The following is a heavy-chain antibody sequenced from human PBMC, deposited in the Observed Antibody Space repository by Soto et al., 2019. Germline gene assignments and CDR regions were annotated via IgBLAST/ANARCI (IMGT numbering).Heavy chain of an antibody. CDR1: GFTFSSYG. Sequence: QVQLVESGGGVVQPGRSLRLSCAASGFTFSSYGMHWVRQAPGKGLEWVAVISYDGSNKYYADSVKGRFTISRDNSKNTLYLQMNSLRAEDTAVYYCAKETSGVFNCWGQGTLVTVSS. D-gene: IGHD1-26*01. CDR3: AKETSGVFNC. J-gene: IGHJ4*02. CDR2: ISYDGSNK. V-gene: IGHV3-30*18.